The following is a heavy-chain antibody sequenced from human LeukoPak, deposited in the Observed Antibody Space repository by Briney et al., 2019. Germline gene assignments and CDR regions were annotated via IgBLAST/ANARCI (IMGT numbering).Heavy chain of an antibody. CDR2: IIPIFGTA. Sequence: SVKVSCKASGGTFSSYAISWVRQAPGQGLEWMGGIIPIFGTANYAQKLQGRVTMTTDTSTSTAYMELRSLRSDDTAVYYCARDKRYYYGSGSSGASDYWGQGTLVTVSS. J-gene: IGHJ4*02. D-gene: IGHD3-10*01. V-gene: IGHV1-69*05. CDR3: ARDKRYYYGSGSSGASDY. CDR1: GGTFSSYA.